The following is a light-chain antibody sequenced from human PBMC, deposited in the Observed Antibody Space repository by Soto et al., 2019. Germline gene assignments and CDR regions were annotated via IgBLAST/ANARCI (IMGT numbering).Light chain of an antibody. CDR3: QQYGNPPPYS. CDR1: QSVSRSL. CDR2: GAS. V-gene: IGKV3-20*01. Sequence: EIVLTQSPGTLSLSPGERATLSCRACQSVSRSLLAWYQQKPGQAPRLLIYGASTRATGIADRFSGSGSGTDFTLTISRLEPEDFAVYYCQQYGNPPPYSFGQGTKLEIK. J-gene: IGKJ2*03.